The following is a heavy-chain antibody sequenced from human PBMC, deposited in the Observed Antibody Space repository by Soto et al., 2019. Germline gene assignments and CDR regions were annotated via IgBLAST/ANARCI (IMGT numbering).Heavy chain of an antibody. CDR3: ERMYSSGSGWFHP. J-gene: IGHJ5*02. CDR2: FYSSGSI. D-gene: IGHD6-19*01. Sequence: SETLSLTCFVSGYSITAGGYYWSWIRHHPGKGLEWIGSFYSSGSIIYNPSLRSRVSISGDTSSNQFSMSLTSVTAAETARYYCERMYSSGSGWFHPWGQGTLVTVS. V-gene: IGHV4-31*03. CDR1: GYSITAGGYY.